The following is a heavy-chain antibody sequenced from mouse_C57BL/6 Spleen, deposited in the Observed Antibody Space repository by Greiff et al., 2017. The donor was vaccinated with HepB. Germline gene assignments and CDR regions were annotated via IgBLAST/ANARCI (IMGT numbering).Heavy chain of an antibody. J-gene: IGHJ2*01. Sequence: EVNVVESGGGLVQPKGSLKLSCAASGLSFNTYAMNWVRQAPGKGLEWVARIRSKSNNYATYYADSVKDRFTISRDDSESMLYLQMNNLKTEDTAMYYCVREDFDFDYWGQGTTLTVSS. V-gene: IGHV10-1*01. CDR2: IRSKSNNYAT. CDR1: GLSFNTYA. CDR3: VREDFDFDY.